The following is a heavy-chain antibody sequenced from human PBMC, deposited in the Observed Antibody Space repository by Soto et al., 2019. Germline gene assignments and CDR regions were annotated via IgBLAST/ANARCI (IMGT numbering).Heavy chain of an antibody. V-gene: IGHV4-31*03. CDR3: HSGSWTVVTMDV. Sequence: QVQLQESGPGLVKPSQTLSLTCTVSGGSISSVGYYWSWIRQHPGKGLEWIGYIYYSGSTYYNPSRKSRVTLAVYTSKNQFSLKLSSVTAAGTAVYYCHSGSWTVVTMDVWGQGTTVTVSS. J-gene: IGHJ6*02. CDR2: IYYSGST. CDR1: GGSISSVGYY. D-gene: IGHD3-10*01.